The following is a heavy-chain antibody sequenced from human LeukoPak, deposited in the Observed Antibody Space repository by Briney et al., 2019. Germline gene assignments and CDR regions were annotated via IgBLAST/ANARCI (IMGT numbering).Heavy chain of an antibody. CDR1: GITFSNYN. CDR3: ARDPYNGAYSEGYYYYYMDV. CDR2: ITSSSSYT. V-gene: IGHV3-21*01. J-gene: IGHJ6*03. D-gene: IGHD1-1*01. Sequence: GGSLRLSCAAPGITFSNYNMNWVRQAPGKGLEWISAITSSSSYTFYADSAKGRFTISRDNAQNSLYLQMNSLRVEDTAIYYCARDPYNGAYSEGYYYYYMDVWGKGTTVTVSS.